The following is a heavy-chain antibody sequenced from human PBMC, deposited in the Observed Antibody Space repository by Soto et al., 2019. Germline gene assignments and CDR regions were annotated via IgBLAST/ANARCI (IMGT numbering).Heavy chain of an antibody. J-gene: IGHJ6*02. CDR1: GFTFSSYG. Sequence: PGGSLRLSCAASGFTFSSYGMHWVRQAPGKGLEWVAVIWYDGSNKYYADSVKGRFTISRDNSKNTLYLQMNSLRAEDTAVYYCARDGPSPPIVVVVAATELTGMDVWGQGTTVTVSS. CDR3: ARDGPSPPIVVVVAATELTGMDV. V-gene: IGHV3-33*01. CDR2: IWYDGSNK. D-gene: IGHD2-15*01.